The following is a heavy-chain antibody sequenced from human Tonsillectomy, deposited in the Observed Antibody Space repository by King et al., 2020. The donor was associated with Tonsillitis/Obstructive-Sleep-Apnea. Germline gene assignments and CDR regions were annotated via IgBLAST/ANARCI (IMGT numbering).Heavy chain of an antibody. CDR1: GFTFGDYA. CDR3: TRDYSYYDILTGYSLWGYYFDY. V-gene: IGHV3-49*05. D-gene: IGHD3-9*01. J-gene: IGHJ4*02. CDR2: IRSKAYGGTT. Sequence: VQLVESGGGLVKPGRSLRLSCTASGFTFGDYAMSWFRQAPGKGLEWVGFIRSKAYGGTTEYAASVKGRFTISRDDSKSIAYPQMNSLKTEDTAVYYCTRDYSYYDILTGYSLWGYYFDYWGQGTLVTVSS.